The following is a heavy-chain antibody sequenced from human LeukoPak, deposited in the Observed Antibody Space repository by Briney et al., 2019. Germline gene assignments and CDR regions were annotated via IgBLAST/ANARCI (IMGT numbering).Heavy chain of an antibody. Sequence: PGGSLRLSCAGSGFSISNYGMNWVRQAPGKGLEWLSYIRSDSSTKYYADSVEGRFTISRDNAQNSLYLQMNSLRDEDTAVYYCARAFGLTDYWGQGTLVTVSS. D-gene: IGHD3/OR15-3a*01. CDR2: IRSDSSTK. J-gene: IGHJ4*02. CDR3: ARAFGLTDY. V-gene: IGHV3-48*02. CDR1: GFSISNYG.